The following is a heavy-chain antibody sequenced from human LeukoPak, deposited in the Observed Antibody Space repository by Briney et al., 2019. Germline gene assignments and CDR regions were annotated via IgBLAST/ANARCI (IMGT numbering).Heavy chain of an antibody. J-gene: IGHJ6*03. CDR2: IYTSGST. CDR3: AKTDHYYYYMDV. V-gene: IGHV4-4*09. CDR1: GGSVSSYY. D-gene: IGHD1-1*01. Sequence: PSETLSLTCTVSGGSVSSYYWSWIRQPPGKGLEWIGYIYTSGSTYYNPSLESRVTISVGTSKNQFSLRLSSVTAADTALYYCAKTDHYYYYMDVWGKGTTVTVSS.